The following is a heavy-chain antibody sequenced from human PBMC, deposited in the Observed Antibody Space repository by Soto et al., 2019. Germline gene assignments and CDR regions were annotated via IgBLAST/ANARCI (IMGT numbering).Heavy chain of an antibody. CDR3: ARSYIAVAGMYYFDY. D-gene: IGHD6-19*01. J-gene: IGHJ4*02. CDR1: GGTFSSYA. CDR2: IIPIFGTA. V-gene: IGHV1-69*13. Sequence: VASVKVSCKASGGTFSSYAISWVRQAPGQGLEWMGGIIPIFGTANYAQKFQGRVTITADESTSTAYMELSSLRSEDTAVYYCARSYIAVAGMYYFDYWGQGTPVTVSS.